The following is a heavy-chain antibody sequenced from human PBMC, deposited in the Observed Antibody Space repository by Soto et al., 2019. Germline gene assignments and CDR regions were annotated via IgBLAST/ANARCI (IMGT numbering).Heavy chain of an antibody. J-gene: IGHJ4*02. V-gene: IGHV3-7*01. CDR3: VREDWHRFDS. D-gene: IGHD2-21*01. CDR1: GFMFSAYW. CDR2: ISGGASDK. Sequence: EVQLVESGGRLVQPGGSLRLSCAASGFMFSAYWMSRVRQDPGKGLEWVATISGGASDKFYVDSVKGRFTISRDDSKNTLYLQMNSLRDEDTAVYYCVREDWHRFDSWGQGTLVTVYS.